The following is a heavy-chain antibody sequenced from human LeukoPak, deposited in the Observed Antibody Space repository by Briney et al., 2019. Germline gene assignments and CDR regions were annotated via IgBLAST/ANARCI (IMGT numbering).Heavy chain of an antibody. Sequence: GGSLRLSCAASGFTFSSYGMHWVRQAPGKGLEWVAVISYDGSNKYYADSVKGRFTISRDNSKNTMYLQMNSLRAEDTAVYYCAKDRAVATALDYWGQGTLVTVSS. V-gene: IGHV3-30*18. D-gene: IGHD5-12*01. J-gene: IGHJ4*02. CDR1: GFTFSSYG. CDR3: AKDRAVATALDY. CDR2: ISYDGSNK.